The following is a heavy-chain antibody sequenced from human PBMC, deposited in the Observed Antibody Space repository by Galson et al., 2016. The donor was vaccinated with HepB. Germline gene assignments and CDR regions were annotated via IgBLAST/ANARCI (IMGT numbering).Heavy chain of an antibody. CDR2: ISWAAGTT. V-gene: IGHV3-43D*03. D-gene: IGHD6-19*01. CDR1: GFSFQNYA. J-gene: IGHJ4*02. Sequence: SLRLSCAASGFSFQNYAMHWARQAPGKGLEWVSLISWAAGTTYYVDSVKGRFTISRGSTKNSLYLQMNSLKPEDTAIYYCVKVGSAIAVTGYFDNWAREPWSPSPQ. CDR3: VKVGSAIAVTGYFDN.